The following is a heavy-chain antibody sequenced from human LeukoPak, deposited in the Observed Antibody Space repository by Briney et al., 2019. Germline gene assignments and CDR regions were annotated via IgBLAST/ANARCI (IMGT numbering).Heavy chain of an antibody. V-gene: IGHV3-23*01. CDR1: GFTFSSYA. CDR2: ISGSGGST. CDR3: AKARGVFSGGSCYGRSGSQYFQH. D-gene: IGHD2-15*01. Sequence: GGSLRLSCAASGFTFSSYAMSWVRQAPGKGLEWVSAISGSGGSTYYADSVKGRFTISRDNSKNTLYLQMNSLRAEDTAVYYCAKARGVFSGGSCYGRSGSQYFQHWGQGTLVTVSS. J-gene: IGHJ1*01.